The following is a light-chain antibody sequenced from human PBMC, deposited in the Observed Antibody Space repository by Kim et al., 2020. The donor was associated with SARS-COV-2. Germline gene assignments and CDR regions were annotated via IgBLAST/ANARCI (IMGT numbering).Light chain of an antibody. CDR2: DVS. CDR3: CSYAGSYTLV. J-gene: IGLJ2*01. CDR1: SSDVGGYNY. V-gene: IGLV2-11*01. Sequence: QSALTQPRSVSGSPGQSVTISCTGTSSDVGGYNYVSWYQQHPGKAPKLILYDVSRRPSGVPDRFYGSKSGNTASLTISGLQAEDEADYHCCSYAGSYTLVFGAGTKLTVL.